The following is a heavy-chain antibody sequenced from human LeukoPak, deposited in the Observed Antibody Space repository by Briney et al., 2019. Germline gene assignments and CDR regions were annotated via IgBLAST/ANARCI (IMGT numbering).Heavy chain of an antibody. D-gene: IGHD5-12*01. Sequence: SETLSLTCAVYGGSFSGYYWSWIRQPPGKGLEWIGEIDHSGSTNYNPSLKSRVTISVGTSKNQFSLKLSSVTAADTAVYYCASRWLRGDYWGQGTLVTVSS. CDR1: GGSFSGYY. CDR3: ASRWLRGDY. CDR2: IDHSGST. V-gene: IGHV4-34*01. J-gene: IGHJ4*02.